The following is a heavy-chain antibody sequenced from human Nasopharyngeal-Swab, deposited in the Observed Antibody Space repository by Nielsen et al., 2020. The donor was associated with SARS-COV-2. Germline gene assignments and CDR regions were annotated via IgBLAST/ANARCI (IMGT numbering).Heavy chain of an antibody. V-gene: IGHV3-9*01. CDR1: GFTFDDYA. J-gene: IGHJ5*02. CDR2: ISWNSGSI. CDR3: AKDIANWNDEWGWFDP. D-gene: IGHD1-1*01. Sequence: SLRLSCAASGFTFDDYAMHWVRQAPGKGLEWVSGISWNSGSIGYADSVKGRFTISRDNAKNSLYLQMNSLRAEDTALYYCAKDIANWNDEWGWFDPWGQGTLVTVSS.